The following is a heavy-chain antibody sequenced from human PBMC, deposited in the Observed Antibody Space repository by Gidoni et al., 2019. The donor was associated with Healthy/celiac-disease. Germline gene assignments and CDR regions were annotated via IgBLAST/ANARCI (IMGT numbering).Heavy chain of an antibody. CDR1: GFTFSSYE. J-gene: IGHJ4*02. CDR3: ARGSLYDLNY. Sequence: EGQLVESGGGLVQPGASLRLSCAASGFTFSSYEMNWLRQAPGKGLEWVSYIRSSGSTIYYADSVKGRFSISRDNDNNSLYLQMHSLRAEDTAVYYCARGSLYDLNYWGQGTLVTVSS. D-gene: IGHD3-16*01. CDR2: IRSSGSTI. V-gene: IGHV3-48*03.